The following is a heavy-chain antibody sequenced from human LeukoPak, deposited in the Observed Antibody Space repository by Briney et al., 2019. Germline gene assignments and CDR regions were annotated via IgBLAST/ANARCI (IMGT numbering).Heavy chain of an antibody. J-gene: IGHJ4*02. CDR1: GYTFTGYY. D-gene: IGHD3-22*01. CDR2: INPNSGGT. CDR3: ARDSYYDSSGYYY. V-gene: IGHV1-2*02. Sequence: GASVKVSCKASGYTFTGYYMHWVRQAPGQGLEWMGWINPNSGGTNYAQKFQGRVTMTRDTSISTAYMELSRLRSDDTAVYYCARDSYYDSSGYYYLGQGTLSPSPQ.